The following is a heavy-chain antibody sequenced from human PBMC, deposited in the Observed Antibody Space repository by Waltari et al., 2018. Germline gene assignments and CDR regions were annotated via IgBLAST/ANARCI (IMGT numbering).Heavy chain of an antibody. J-gene: IGHJ4*02. CDR3: ARTMMGYGSGGSLDY. D-gene: IGHD2-15*01. CDR1: GFSLSTSGMC. Sequence: QVTLRESGPALVKPTQTLTLTCTFSGFSLSTSGMCVSWIRQPPGKALEWLARIDWDDDKYYSTSLKTMLTISKDTSKNQVVLTMTNMDPVDTATYYCARTMMGYGSGGSLDYWGQGTLVTVSS. CDR2: IDWDDDK. V-gene: IGHV2-70*15.